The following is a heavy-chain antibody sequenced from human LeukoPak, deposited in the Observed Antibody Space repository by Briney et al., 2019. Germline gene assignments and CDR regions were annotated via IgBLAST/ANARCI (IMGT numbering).Heavy chain of an antibody. CDR1: GGSISSSDYY. D-gene: IGHD3-22*01. Sequence: SETLSLTCTVSGGSISSSDYYWGWVRQPPGQGLEWIANIYYSGSTYYNPSLKSRITISVDTSKNQFSLKLNSVTAADTAFYYCVTLGGISGSRAFDIWGQGTMVTVSS. CDR3: VTLGGISGSRAFDI. CDR2: IYYSGST. V-gene: IGHV4-39*01. J-gene: IGHJ3*02.